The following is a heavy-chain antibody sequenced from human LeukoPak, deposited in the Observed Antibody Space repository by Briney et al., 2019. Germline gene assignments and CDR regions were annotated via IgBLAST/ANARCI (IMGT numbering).Heavy chain of an antibody. D-gene: IGHD2-21*02. CDR3: AKDPPLYCGGDCSEEY. CDR1: GFTFSSYG. J-gene: IGHJ4*02. V-gene: IGHV3-23*01. CDR2: ISGSGGST. Sequence: GGSLRLSCAASGFTFSSYGMSWVRQAPGKGLEWVSAISGSGGSTYYADSVKGRFTISRDNSKNTLYLQMNSVRAEDTAVYYCAKDPPLYCGGDCSEEYWGQGTLVTVSS.